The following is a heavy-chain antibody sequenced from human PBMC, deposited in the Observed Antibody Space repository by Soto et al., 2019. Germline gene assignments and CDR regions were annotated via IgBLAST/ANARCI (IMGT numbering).Heavy chain of an antibody. Sequence: SETLSLTCTVSGGSISSGDYYWSWIRQPPGKGLEWIGYIYYSGSTYYNPSLKSRVTISVDTSKNQFSLKLSSVTAADTAVYYCARGSYYYDSSGYWTDAFDIWGQGTMVTVSS. D-gene: IGHD3-22*01. J-gene: IGHJ3*02. CDR3: ARGSYYYDSSGYWTDAFDI. CDR2: IYYSGST. CDR1: GGSISSGDYY. V-gene: IGHV4-30-4*01.